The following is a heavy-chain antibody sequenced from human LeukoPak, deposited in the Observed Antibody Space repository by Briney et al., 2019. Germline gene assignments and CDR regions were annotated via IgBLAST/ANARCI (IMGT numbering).Heavy chain of an antibody. CDR1: GFTFSSYS. CDR2: ISSSSSYI. CDR3: ARDLWYSSSPPTTVN. Sequence: GGSLRLSCAASGFTFSSYSMNWVRQAPRKGLEWVSSISSSSSYIYYADSVKGRFTISRDNAKNSLYLQMNSLRAEDTAVYYCARDLWYSSSPPTTVNWGQGTLVTVSS. J-gene: IGHJ4*02. D-gene: IGHD6-6*01. V-gene: IGHV3-21*01.